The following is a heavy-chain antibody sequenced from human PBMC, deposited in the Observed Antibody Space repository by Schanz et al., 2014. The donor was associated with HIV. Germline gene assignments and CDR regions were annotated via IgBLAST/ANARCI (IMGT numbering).Heavy chain of an antibody. Sequence: VQLLESGGGLVQPGGSLRLSCAASGFTFSTFGMHWVRQAPGKGLEWVALISYVGSNKYYADSVKGRFTISRDNSKNTLYLQMTSLRAEDTAVYYCARDRQWQDYWGQGTLVTVSS. CDR1: GFTFSTFG. D-gene: IGHD6-19*01. CDR2: ISYVGSNK. J-gene: IGHJ4*02. CDR3: ARDRQWQDY. V-gene: IGHV3-30*03.